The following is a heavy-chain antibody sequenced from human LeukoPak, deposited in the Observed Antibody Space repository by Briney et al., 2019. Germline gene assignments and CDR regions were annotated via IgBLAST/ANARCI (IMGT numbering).Heavy chain of an antibody. CDR1: GFTFSSYG. V-gene: IGHV3-30*18. Sequence: GGSLRLSCAASGFTFSSYGMHWVRQAPGKGLEWVAVISYGGSNKYYADSVKGRFTISRDNSKNTLYLQMNSVRAEDTAVYYCAKSLGAATVDYWGQGTLVTVSS. J-gene: IGHJ4*02. CDR2: ISYGGSNK. CDR3: AKSLGAATVDY. D-gene: IGHD6-25*01.